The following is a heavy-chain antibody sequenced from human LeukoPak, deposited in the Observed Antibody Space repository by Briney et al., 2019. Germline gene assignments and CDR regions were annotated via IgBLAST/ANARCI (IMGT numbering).Heavy chain of an antibody. D-gene: IGHD2/OR15-2a*01. Sequence: GGSLRLSCAASGFTFSSYGMHWVRQAPGKGLEWVAFIWYDGNNKYYADSVKGRFTISRDNSKNTLYLQMNSLRADDTAVYYCAKDRGASGWTTFDYWGQGTLSPSPQ. CDR1: GFTFSSYG. V-gene: IGHV3-30*02. CDR3: AKDRGASGWTTFDY. CDR2: IWYDGNNK. J-gene: IGHJ4*02.